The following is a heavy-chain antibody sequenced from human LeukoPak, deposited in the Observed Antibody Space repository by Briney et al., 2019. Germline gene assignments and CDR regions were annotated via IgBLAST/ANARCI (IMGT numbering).Heavy chain of an antibody. CDR3: ARDPPRRGGGLC. Sequence: GGSLRLSCAASGFTFSSYSMNWVRQAPGKGLEWVSSISSSSSYIYYADSVKGRFTISRDNAKNSLYLQMNSLRAEDTAVYYCARDPPRRGGGLCWGQGTLVTVSS. D-gene: IGHD3-16*01. J-gene: IGHJ4*02. CDR1: GFTFSSYS. V-gene: IGHV3-21*04. CDR2: ISSSSSYI.